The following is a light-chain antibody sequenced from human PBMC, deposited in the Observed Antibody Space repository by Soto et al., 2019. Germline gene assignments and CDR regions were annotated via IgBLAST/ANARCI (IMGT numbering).Light chain of an antibody. CDR1: QPIGTS. V-gene: IGKV1-39*01. Sequence: DIQMTQSPSSLSAFVGDSVTVTCRASQPIGTSLHWYQQKAGKAPKVLISAATKLQSGVPSGFTGGGSGTDFTLTISNLQPEDSATYYCQQGYNTFWTFGRGTKVDIK. J-gene: IGKJ1*01. CDR3: QQGYNTFWT. CDR2: AAT.